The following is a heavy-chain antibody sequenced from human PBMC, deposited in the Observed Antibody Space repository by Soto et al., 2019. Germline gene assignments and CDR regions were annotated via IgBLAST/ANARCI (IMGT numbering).Heavy chain of an antibody. J-gene: IGHJ5*02. Sequence: SVKVSCKASGGTFSSYAISWVRQAPGQGLEWMGGIIPTFGTANYAQKFQGRVTITADKSTSTAYMELSSLRSEDTAVYYCARRSGYCSGGSCYLGRFDPWGQGXLVTVSS. CDR2: IIPTFGTA. D-gene: IGHD2-15*01. CDR1: GGTFSSYA. V-gene: IGHV1-69*06. CDR3: ARRSGYCSGGSCYLGRFDP.